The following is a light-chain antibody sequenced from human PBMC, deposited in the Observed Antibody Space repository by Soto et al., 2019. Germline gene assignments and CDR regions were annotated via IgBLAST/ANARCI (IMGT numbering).Light chain of an antibody. Sequence: DIQMTQFPSTLSASIGDRVTITCRASQTISNWLAWYQQKPGKAPKLLIYKASSLETGFPSRFSGSGSGTEFTLTSSSLESDDFATYCCQQYTRYSANTFGQGPRLELK. CDR3: QQYTRYSANT. V-gene: IGKV1-5*03. CDR1: QTISNW. J-gene: IGKJ2*01. CDR2: KAS.